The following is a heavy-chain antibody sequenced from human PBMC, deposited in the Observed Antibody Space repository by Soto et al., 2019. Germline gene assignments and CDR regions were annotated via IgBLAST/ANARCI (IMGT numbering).Heavy chain of an antibody. D-gene: IGHD3-9*01. V-gene: IGHV4-34*01. Sequence: SETLSLTCAVYGGSFSGYYWSWIRQPPGKGLEWIGEINHSGSTNYNPSLKSRVTISVDTSKNQFSLKLSSVTAADTAVYYCARENDILTGYFNWFDPWGQGTLVTV. CDR2: INHSGST. CDR3: ARENDILTGYFNWFDP. CDR1: GGSFSGYY. J-gene: IGHJ5*02.